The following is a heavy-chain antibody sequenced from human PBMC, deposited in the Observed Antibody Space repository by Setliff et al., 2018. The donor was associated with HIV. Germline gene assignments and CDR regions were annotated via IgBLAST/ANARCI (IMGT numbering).Heavy chain of an antibody. Sequence: SETLSLTCAVSGDSVSGYYWSWIRQPAGRGLEWIGRVHNSPGRHYNPSLKSRVTMSVDTAKNQLSLKLTAVSAADTAVYYCARDRIEVLADSPHDVFDIWGRGIMVTVSS. D-gene: IGHD3-22*01. CDR3: ARDRIEVLADSPHDVFDI. J-gene: IGHJ3*02. CDR1: GDSVSGYY. V-gene: IGHV4-4*07. CDR2: VHNSPGR.